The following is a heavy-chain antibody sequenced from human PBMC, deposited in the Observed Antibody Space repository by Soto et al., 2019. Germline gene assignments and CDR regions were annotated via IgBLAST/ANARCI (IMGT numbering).Heavy chain of an antibody. V-gene: IGHV4-4*02. CDR2: IYHSGST. CDR1: GGSINSRYW. Sequence: QVQLQESGPGLVKPSGTLSLTCAVSGGSINSRYWWSWVRQSPGKGLEWIGEIYHSGSTNYSPSLKSRVTISVDKSKNQFSLNLSSVTAADTAVYYCARDQNGSGNYYTRYFDYWGQGTLVTVSS. CDR3: ARDQNGSGNYYTRYFDY. J-gene: IGHJ4*02. D-gene: IGHD3-10*01.